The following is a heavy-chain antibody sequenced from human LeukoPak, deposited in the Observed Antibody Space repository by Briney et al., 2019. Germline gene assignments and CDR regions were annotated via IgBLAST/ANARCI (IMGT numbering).Heavy chain of an antibody. CDR3: AKGIYSSGWSYFDY. CDR1: GFTVSSNY. CDR2: LSGSGITT. D-gene: IGHD6-19*01. Sequence: GGSLRLSCAASGFTVSSNYMSWVRQAPGKGLEWVSTLSGSGITTYYADSVKGRSTISRDNSKNTLYLQMNSLRAEDTAVYYCAKGIYSSGWSYFDYWGHGTLVTVSS. J-gene: IGHJ4*01. V-gene: IGHV3-23*01.